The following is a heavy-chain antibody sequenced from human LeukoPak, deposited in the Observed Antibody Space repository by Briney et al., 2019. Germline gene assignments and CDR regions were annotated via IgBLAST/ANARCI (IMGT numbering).Heavy chain of an antibody. J-gene: IGHJ4*01. V-gene: IGHV3-64D*09. CDR3: AKDYTKGVGATDY. CDR2: ISSNGGST. Sequence: GGSLRLSCSASGFTFSSYAMHWVRQAPGKGLEYVSAISSNGGSTYYADSVKGRFTISRDNSKNTLYLQMSSLRAEDTAVYYCAKDYTKGVGATDYWGHGTLVTVSS. D-gene: IGHD1-26*01. CDR1: GFTFSSYA.